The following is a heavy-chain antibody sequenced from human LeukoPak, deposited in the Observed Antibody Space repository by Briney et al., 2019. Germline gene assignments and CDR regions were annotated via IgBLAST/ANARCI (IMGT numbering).Heavy chain of an antibody. V-gene: IGHV4-4*07. J-gene: IGHJ3*02. Sequence: PSETLSLTCTVSGGSISSYYWSWIRQPAGQGLEWIGRIYTSASTNYNPSLKSRVTMSVDTSKNQFSLKLSSVTAADTAVYYCARDKKRGDAFDIWGQGTMVTVSS. CDR2: IYTSAST. CDR3: ARDKKRGDAFDI. D-gene: IGHD3-10*01. CDR1: GGSISSYY.